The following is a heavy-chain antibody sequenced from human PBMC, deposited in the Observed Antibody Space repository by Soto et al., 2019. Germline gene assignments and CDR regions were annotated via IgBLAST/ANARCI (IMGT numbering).Heavy chain of an antibody. J-gene: IGHJ4*02. Sequence: PWEFLKIPCRSSGNSFTRYWIGWVRQMPGKGLEWMGIIYPGDSDTRYSPSFQGQVTISADKSISTAYLQWSSLKASDTALYYCAIGPLSTYYYNSISRDRGSFDFWGQGTRGTVSS. D-gene: IGHD3-10*01. CDR2: IYPGDSDT. V-gene: IGHV5-51*01. CDR3: AIGPLSTYYYNSISRDRGSFDF. CDR1: GNSFTRYW.